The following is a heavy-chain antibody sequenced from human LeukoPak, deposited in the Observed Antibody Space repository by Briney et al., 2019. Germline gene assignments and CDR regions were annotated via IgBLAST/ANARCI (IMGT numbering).Heavy chain of an antibody. Sequence: GGSLRLSCAASGFTFSSYGMSWVRQAPGKGLEWVSAISGSGGSTYYADSVKGRFTISRDNSKNTLYLQMNSLRAEDTAVYYCARMSFQTHGYSGYDSYFFDYWGLGTLVPVSS. CDR2: ISGSGGST. V-gene: IGHV3-23*01. CDR1: GFTFSSYG. CDR3: ARMSFQTHGYSGYDSYFFDY. J-gene: IGHJ4*02. D-gene: IGHD5-12*01.